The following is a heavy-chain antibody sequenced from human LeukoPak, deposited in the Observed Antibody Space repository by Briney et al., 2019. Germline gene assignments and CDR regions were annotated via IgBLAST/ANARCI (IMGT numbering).Heavy chain of an antibody. Sequence: PGGSLRLSCAASGFTFSSYGMHWVRQAPGKGLEWVAVISYDGSNKYYADSVKGRFTISRDNSKNTLYLQMNSLRAEDTAVYYCAKDQGSHGFDYWGQGTLVTVSS. CDR2: ISYDGSNK. J-gene: IGHJ4*02. CDR1: GFTFSSYG. V-gene: IGHV3-30*18. CDR3: AKDQGSHGFDY.